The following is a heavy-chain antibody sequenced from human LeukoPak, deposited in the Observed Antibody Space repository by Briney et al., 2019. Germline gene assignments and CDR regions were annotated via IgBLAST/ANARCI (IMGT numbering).Heavy chain of an antibody. V-gene: IGHV1-24*01. Sequence: GASVKVSCKASGGTFSSHAISWVRQAPGQGLEWMGGFDPEDGETIYAQKFQGRVTMTEDTSTDTAYMELSSLRSEDTAVYYCAGQLLPNNWFDPWGQGTLVTVSS. D-gene: IGHD2-15*01. CDR1: GGTFSSHA. J-gene: IGHJ5*02. CDR3: AGQLLPNNWFDP. CDR2: FDPEDGET.